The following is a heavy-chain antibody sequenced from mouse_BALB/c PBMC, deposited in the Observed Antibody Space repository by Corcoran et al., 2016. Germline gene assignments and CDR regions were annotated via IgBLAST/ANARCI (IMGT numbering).Heavy chain of an antibody. CDR2: INTYNGEP. CDR1: GYTFTNYG. Sequence: QIQLVQSGPELKKPGETVKISCKASGYTFTNYGMNWVKQAPGKGLKWMGWINTYNGEPTYADDFKGRFAFSLETSASTAYLQINNLKNEDMATYFCASRGDEASFAYWGQGTLVTVSA. CDR3: ASRGDEASFAY. V-gene: IGHV9-1*02. J-gene: IGHJ3*01.